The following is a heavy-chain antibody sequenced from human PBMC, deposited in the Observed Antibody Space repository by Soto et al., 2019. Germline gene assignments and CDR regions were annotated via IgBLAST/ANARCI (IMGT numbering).Heavy chain of an antibody. D-gene: IGHD6-6*01. J-gene: IGHJ5*02. CDR2: ISAYNGNT. V-gene: IGHV1-18*04. CDR1: GYTCTSYG. Sequence: QVQLVQSGAEVKKPGASVKVSCKASGYTCTSYGISWVRQAPGQGLEWMGWISAYNGNTNYAQKLQGRVTMTTDTSTSTAYMELRCQRSDYTAVYYCARDKEYSSSSGWFDPWGQGTLVTVSS. CDR3: ARDKEYSSSSGWFDP.